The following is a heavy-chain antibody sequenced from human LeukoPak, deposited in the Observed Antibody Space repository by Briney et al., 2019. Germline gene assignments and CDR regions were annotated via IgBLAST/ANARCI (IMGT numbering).Heavy chain of an antibody. Sequence: PSQTLSLTCTVSGGSISSGSYYWSWIRQPAGKGLEWIGRIYTSGSTNYNPSLKSRVTISVDTSKNQFSLKLSSVTAADTAVYYCARANPSNYYYYYMDVWGKGTTVTISS. CDR2: IYTSGST. V-gene: IGHV4-61*02. J-gene: IGHJ6*03. CDR3: ARANPSNYYYYYMDV. CDR1: GGSISSGSYY.